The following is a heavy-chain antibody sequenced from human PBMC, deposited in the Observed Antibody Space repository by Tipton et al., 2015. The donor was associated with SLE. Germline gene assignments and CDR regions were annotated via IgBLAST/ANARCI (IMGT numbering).Heavy chain of an antibody. CDR3: ARTGYDFWSASNWFDP. V-gene: IGHV4-59*08. D-gene: IGHD3-3*01. CDR2: IYYSGST. Sequence: LRLSCTVSGGSISSYYWSWIRQPPGKGLEWIGYIYYSGSTNYNPSLKSRVTISVDTSKNQFSLKLSSVTAADTAVYYCARTGYDFWSASNWFDPWGQGTLVTVSS. J-gene: IGHJ5*02. CDR1: GGSISSYY.